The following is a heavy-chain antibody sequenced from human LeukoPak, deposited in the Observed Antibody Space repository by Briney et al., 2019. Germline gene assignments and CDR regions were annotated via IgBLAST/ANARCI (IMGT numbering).Heavy chain of an antibody. D-gene: IGHD3-10*01. J-gene: IGHJ5*02. CDR1: GGSISSSSYD. CDR2: IYYSGST. CDR3: ARSYGSGSYENWFDP. Sequence: SETLSLTCTVSGGSISSSSYDWGWLRQPPGKGLEWIGSIYYSGSTYYNPSLKSRVTISVDTSKNQFSLKLSSVTAADTAVYYCARSYGSGSYENWFDPWGQGTLVTVSS. V-gene: IGHV4-39*01.